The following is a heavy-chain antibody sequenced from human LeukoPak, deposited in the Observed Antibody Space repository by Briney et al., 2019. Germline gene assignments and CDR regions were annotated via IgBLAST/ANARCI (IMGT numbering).Heavy chain of an antibody. V-gene: IGHV3-48*03. CDR2: ISSSGSTI. CDR3: ARLDLWFGAFDY. D-gene: IGHD3-10*01. Sequence: PGGSLRLSCAASGFTFNSYEMNWVRQAPGKGLEWVSYISSSGSTIYYADSVKGRFTISRDNAKNSLYLQMNSLRAEDTAVYYCARLDLWFGAFDYWGQGTLVAVSS. J-gene: IGHJ4*02. CDR1: GFTFNSYE.